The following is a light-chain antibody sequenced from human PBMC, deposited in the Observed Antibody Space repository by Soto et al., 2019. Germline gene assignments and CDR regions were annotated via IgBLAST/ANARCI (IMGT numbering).Light chain of an antibody. V-gene: IGKV1-9*01. CDR1: QDITNY. Sequence: DIQLTQSPSFLSASVGDRVTITCRASQDITNYLAWYLQKPGKAPKLLISGASTLQSGVPSRFSGSGSGTGFTLTVSSLQPEDFATYYCQQLNAYPHNFGGGTKVDIK. J-gene: IGKJ4*01. CDR3: QQLNAYPHN. CDR2: GAS.